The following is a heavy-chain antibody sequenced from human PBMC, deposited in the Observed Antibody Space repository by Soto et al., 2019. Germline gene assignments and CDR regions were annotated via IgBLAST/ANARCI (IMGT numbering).Heavy chain of an antibody. D-gene: IGHD4-17*01. J-gene: IGHJ6*02. CDR2: IITIFGSA. CDR1: GGTFSSYA. CDR3: ARDRLVPSYYYGMDV. V-gene: IGHV1-69*13. Sequence: PSERVSCKDSGGTFSSYAISWVRQAPGLGLEWMGGIITIFGSANYAQKVKCRVTITADESTSTAYMELSSLRSEDTAVYYCARDRLVPSYYYGMDVRGQGTTVTVSS.